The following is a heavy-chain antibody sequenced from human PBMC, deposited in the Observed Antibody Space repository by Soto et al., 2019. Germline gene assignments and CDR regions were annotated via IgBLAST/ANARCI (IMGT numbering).Heavy chain of an antibody. J-gene: IGHJ6*02. D-gene: IGHD3-10*01. Sequence: PSETLSLTCTVSGGSISSYYWSWIRQPPGKGLEWIGYIYYSGSTNYNPSLKSRVTISVDTSKNQFSLKLSSVTAADTAVYYCARALWFGELFSYYYYGMDVWGQGTTVTVSS. CDR1: GGSISSYY. CDR2: IYYSGST. CDR3: ARALWFGELFSYYYYGMDV. V-gene: IGHV4-59*01.